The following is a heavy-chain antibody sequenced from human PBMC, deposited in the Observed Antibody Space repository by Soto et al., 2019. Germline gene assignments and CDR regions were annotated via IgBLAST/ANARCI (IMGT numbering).Heavy chain of an antibody. D-gene: IGHD7-27*01. CDR1: GYTFTGYP. J-gene: IGHJ6*02. V-gene: IGHV1-3*01. CDR3: ARDWARAEDV. CDR2: INAGNGNT. Sequence: ASVEVSCKPSGYTFTGYPIHWGRQAPGQGLEWMGWINAGNGNTKYSQKFQGRVTITRDTSASTAYMELSSLTSEDTAVYYCARDWARAEDVWGQGTTVTVSS.